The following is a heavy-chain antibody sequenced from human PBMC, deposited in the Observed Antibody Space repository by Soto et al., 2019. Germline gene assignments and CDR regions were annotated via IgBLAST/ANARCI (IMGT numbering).Heavy chain of an antibody. Sequence: SETLSLTCSVSGGSIRNVYWSWIRQSPGKGLEWIGFIFHSGNAKYNPSLQSRASMSIDTSKNQFSLSLESVTAADTAVYFCARAHAPTLPFDFWGQGTLVTVSS. CDR2: IFHSGNA. CDR3: ARAHAPTLPFDF. J-gene: IGHJ4*02. CDR1: GGSIRNVY. D-gene: IGHD2-15*01. V-gene: IGHV4-59*01.